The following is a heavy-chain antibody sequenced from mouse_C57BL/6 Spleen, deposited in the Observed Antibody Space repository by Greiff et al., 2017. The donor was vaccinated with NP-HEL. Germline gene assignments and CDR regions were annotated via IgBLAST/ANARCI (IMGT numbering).Heavy chain of an antibody. V-gene: IGHV1-80*01. CDR1: GYAFSSYW. CDR2: IYPGDGDT. CDR3: ARRTGRDWYFDV. D-gene: IGHD4-1*01. Sequence: VQLQQSGAELVKPGASVKISCKASGYAFSSYWMNWVKQRPGKGLEWIGQIYPGDGDTNYNGKFKGKATLTADKSSSTAYMQLSSLTSEDSAVYFCARRTGRDWYFDVWGTGTTVTVSS. J-gene: IGHJ1*03.